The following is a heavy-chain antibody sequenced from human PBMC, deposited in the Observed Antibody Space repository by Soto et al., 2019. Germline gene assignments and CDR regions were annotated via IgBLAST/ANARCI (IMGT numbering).Heavy chain of an antibody. V-gene: IGHV1-18*01. CDR1: GYTFTIYG. J-gene: IGHJ6*02. Sequence: GASVKVSCKASGYTFTIYGISWVRQAPGQGLEWMGWISAYNGNTNYAQKLQGRVTITRDTSASTAYMELSSLRSEDTAVYYCARDPSYYGMDVWGQGTTVTVSS. CDR3: ARDPSYYGMDV. CDR2: ISAYNGNT.